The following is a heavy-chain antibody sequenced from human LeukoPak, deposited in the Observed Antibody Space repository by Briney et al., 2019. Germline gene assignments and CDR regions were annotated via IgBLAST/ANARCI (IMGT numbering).Heavy chain of an antibody. V-gene: IGHV1-3*01. CDR3: ASQRSYYDSSPYGMDV. D-gene: IGHD3-22*01. Sequence: ASVKVSCKASGYTFTSYAMHWVRQAPGQRLEWMGWINAGNGNTKYSQKFLGRVTITRDTSASTAYMELSSLRSEDTAVYYCASQRSYYDSSPYGMDVWGQGTTVTVSS. J-gene: IGHJ6*02. CDR1: GYTFTSYA. CDR2: INAGNGNT.